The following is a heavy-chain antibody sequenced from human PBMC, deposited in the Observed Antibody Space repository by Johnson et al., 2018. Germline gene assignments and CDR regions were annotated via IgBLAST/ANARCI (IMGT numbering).Heavy chain of an antibody. V-gene: IGHV4-59*01. CDR3: AKAVGSGYDDLDV. Sequence: QVQLQESGPGLVKPSESLSLTCTVSGGSITDDYWIWIRQPPGKGLEWIGHISYSGNTKYNPSLDSRVTISVDTSKTQFSLRLSSVTAADTAIYSCAKAVGSGYDDLDVWGKGTTVTVSS. D-gene: IGHD1-26*01. CDR2: ISYSGNT. J-gene: IGHJ6*03. CDR1: GGSITDDY.